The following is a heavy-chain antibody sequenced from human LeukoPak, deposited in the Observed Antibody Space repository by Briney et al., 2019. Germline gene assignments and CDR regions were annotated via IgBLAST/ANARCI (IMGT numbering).Heavy chain of an antibody. CDR2: INPSGGST. V-gene: IGHV1-46*02. D-gene: IGHD4-23*01. Sequence: ASVKVSCKASGGTFNSYAISWVRQAPGQGLEWMGIINPSGGSTSYAQKFQGRVTMTRDMSTSTVYMELSSLRSEDTAVYYCASTVVRDWYFDLWGRGTLVTVSS. CDR3: ASTVVRDWYFDL. J-gene: IGHJ2*01. CDR1: GGTFNSYA.